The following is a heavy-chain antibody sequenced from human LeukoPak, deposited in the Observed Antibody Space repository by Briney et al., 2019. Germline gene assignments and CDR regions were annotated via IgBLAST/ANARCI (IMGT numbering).Heavy chain of an antibody. J-gene: IGHJ3*01. CDR3: AKNLGPFDV. D-gene: IGHD3-16*01. CDR2: IGDAGT. Sequence: GGSLRLSCAASGLTFNDFAMTWVRQAPGKGLEWVSSIGDAGTYYADSVKGRFTISIDNSKNMLYLQLNSLRAGDTAMYYCAKNLGPFDVRGQGTMVTVSS. V-gene: IGHV3-23*01. CDR1: GLTFNDFA.